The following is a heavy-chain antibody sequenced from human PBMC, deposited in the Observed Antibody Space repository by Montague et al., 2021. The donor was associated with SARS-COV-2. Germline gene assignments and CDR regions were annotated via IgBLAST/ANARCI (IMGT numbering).Heavy chain of an antibody. CDR3: ARREYSYGWGD. Sequence: SETLSLTCTVTGGPISGSSDYWGWIRQSPGKGLEWIASVDYSGNTYYSPSLKGRLTISVGTSKNQFSLKLNSVTAADTALYYCARREYSYGWGDWGQGTLVTVSS. V-gene: IGHV4-39*01. CDR2: VDYSGNT. J-gene: IGHJ4*02. CDR1: GGPISGSSDY. D-gene: IGHD5-18*01.